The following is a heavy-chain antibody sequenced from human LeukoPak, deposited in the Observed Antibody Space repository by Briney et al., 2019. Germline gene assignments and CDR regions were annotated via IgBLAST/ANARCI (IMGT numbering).Heavy chain of an antibody. Sequence: GGSLRLSCAASGFSFSSYWITWVRQAPGKGLEWVANIKQDGSEKYYVDSVKGRFTISRDNAKNSLSLQMNSLGAEDTALYYCARDVDANYWGQGTLVTVSS. D-gene: IGHD5-12*01. CDR1: GFSFSSYW. J-gene: IGHJ4*02. V-gene: IGHV3-7*01. CDR2: IKQDGSEK. CDR3: ARDVDANY.